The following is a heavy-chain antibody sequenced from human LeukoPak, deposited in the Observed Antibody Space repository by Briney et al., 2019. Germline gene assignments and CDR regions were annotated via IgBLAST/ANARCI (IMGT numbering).Heavy chain of an antibody. CDR1: GFTFSSYS. J-gene: IGHJ3*02. CDR2: ISSISSYI. D-gene: IGHD3-16*02. V-gene: IGHV3-21*01. Sequence: GGSLRLSCAASGFTFSSYSMNWVRQAPGKGLEWVSSISSISSYIYYADSVKGRFTISRDNAKNSLYLQMNSLRAEDTAVYYCARDGMITFGGVIVKGAFDIWGQGTMVTVSS. CDR3: ARDGMITFGGVIVKGAFDI.